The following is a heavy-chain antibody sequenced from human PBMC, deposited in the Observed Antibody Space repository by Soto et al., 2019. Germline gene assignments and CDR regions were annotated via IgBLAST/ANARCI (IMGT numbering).Heavy chain of an antibody. CDR2: IYYSGST. V-gene: IGHV4-31*03. J-gene: IGHJ4*02. CDR3: ARSPDSSLGNYFDY. D-gene: IGHD3-22*01. CDR1: GGSINSGGYY. Sequence: TLSLTCTVSGGSINSGGYYWSWIRQHPGKGLEWIGYIYYSGSTYYNPSLKSRVTISVDTSKNQFSLKLSSVTAADTAVYYCARSPDSSLGNYFDYWGQGTLVTVSS.